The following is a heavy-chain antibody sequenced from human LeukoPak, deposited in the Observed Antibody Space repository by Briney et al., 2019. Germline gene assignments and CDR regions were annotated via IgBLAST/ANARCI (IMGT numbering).Heavy chain of an antibody. D-gene: IGHD2-2*01. CDR2: ISSSSSYI. CDR1: GFTFSSYS. CDR3: ARGLGYCSSTSCFNFDY. Sequence: PGGSLRLSCAASGFTFSSYSMNWVRQAPGKGPEWVSSISSSSSYIYYADSVKGRFTISRDNAKNSLYLQMNSLRAEDTAVYYCARGLGYCSSTSCFNFDYWGQGTLVTVSS. V-gene: IGHV3-21*01. J-gene: IGHJ4*02.